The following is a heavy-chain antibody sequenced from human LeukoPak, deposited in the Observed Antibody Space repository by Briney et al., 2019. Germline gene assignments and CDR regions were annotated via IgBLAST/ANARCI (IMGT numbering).Heavy chain of an antibody. J-gene: IGHJ4*02. Sequence: GGSLRLSCAASGFTFSSYSMNWVRQAPGKGLEWVSSISSSSSYIYYADSVKGRFTISRDNAKNSLYLQMNSLRAEDTAVYYCARAGIAAAGTRTDYWGQGTLVTVSS. CDR1: GFTFSSYS. CDR3: ARAGIAAAGTRTDY. V-gene: IGHV3-21*01. CDR2: ISSSSSYI. D-gene: IGHD6-13*01.